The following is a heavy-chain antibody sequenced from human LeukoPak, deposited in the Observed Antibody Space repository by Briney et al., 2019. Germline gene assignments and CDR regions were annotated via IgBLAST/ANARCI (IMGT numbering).Heavy chain of an antibody. CDR3: ACARSSGSLFDY. CDR1: GFTFSGYW. Sequence: GGSLRLSCAASGFTFSGYWMSWVRQAPGKGLEWVANIKQDGSEKYYVDSVKGRFTISRDNAKNSLYLQLNSLRAEDTALYYCACARSSGSLFDYWGQGTLVTVSS. V-gene: IGHV3-7*01. CDR2: IKQDGSEK. J-gene: IGHJ4*02. D-gene: IGHD3-22*01.